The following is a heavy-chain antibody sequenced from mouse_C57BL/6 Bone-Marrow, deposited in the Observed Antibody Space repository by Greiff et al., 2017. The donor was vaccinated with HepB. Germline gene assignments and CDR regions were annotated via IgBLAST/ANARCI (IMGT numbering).Heavy chain of an antibody. Sequence: EVKVVESGGGLVQSGRSLRLSCATSGFTFSDFYMEWVRQAPGKGLEWIAASRNKANDYTTEYSASVKGRFIVSRDTSQSILYLQMNALRAEDTAIYYCARDADGNFFFDYWGQGTTLTVSS. V-gene: IGHV7-1*01. CDR1: GFTFSDFY. J-gene: IGHJ2*01. CDR2: SRNKANDYTT. CDR3: ARDADGNFFFDY. D-gene: IGHD2-1*01.